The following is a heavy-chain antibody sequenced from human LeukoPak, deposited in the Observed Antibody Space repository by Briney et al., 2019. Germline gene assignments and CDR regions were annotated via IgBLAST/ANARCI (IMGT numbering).Heavy chain of an antibody. D-gene: IGHD3-10*01. CDR3: AKAITMRTHYFDY. J-gene: IGHJ4*02. CDR1: GFTFDDYA. V-gene: IGHV3-9*01. Sequence: GRSLRLSCAASGFTFDDYAMHWVRQAPGKGLEWVSGISWNSGSIGYADSVKGRFTISRDSAKNSPYLQMNSLRAEDTALYYCAKAITMRTHYFDYWGQGTLVTVSS. CDR2: ISWNSGSI.